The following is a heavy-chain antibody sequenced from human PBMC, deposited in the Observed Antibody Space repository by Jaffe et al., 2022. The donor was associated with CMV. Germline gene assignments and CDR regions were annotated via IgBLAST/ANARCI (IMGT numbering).Heavy chain of an antibody. V-gene: IGHV4-34*01. CDR1: GGSFSGYY. D-gene: IGHD6-19*01. CDR3: ARHIAVAGKTYYYYGMDV. J-gene: IGHJ6*02. Sequence: QVQLQQWGAGLLKPSETLSLTCAVYGGSFSGYYWSWIRQPPGKGLEWIGEINHSGSTNYNPSLKSRVTISVDTSKNQFSLKLSSVTAADTAVYYCARHIAVAGKTYYYYGMDVWGQGTTVTVSS. CDR2: INHSGST.